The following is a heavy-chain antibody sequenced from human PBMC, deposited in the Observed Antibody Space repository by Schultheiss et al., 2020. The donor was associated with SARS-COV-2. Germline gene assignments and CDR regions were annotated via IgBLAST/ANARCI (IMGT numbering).Heavy chain of an antibody. CDR1: GGSFSGYY. V-gene: IGHV4-59*01. Sequence: SETLSLTCAVYGGSFSGYYWSWIRQPPGKGLEWIGYIYYSGSTNYNPSLKSRVTISVDTSKNQFSLKLSSVTAADTAVYYCARDRGSSGYHSWGQGTLVTVSS. CDR3: ARDRGSSGYHS. J-gene: IGHJ4*02. CDR2: IYYSGST. D-gene: IGHD3-22*01.